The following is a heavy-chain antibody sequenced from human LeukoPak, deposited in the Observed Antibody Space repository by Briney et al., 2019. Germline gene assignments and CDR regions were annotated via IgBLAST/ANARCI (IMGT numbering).Heavy chain of an antibody. CDR3: ARAPLGLGVFDY. CDR1: GGSISSFS. Sequence: ASETLSLTCTVSGGSISSFSWSWIRQPPGKGLEWIGCIYYSGSTSYTPSLKSRVTISVDTSKSQISLNLSSMTAEDTAVYYCARAPLGLGVFDYWGQGTLVTVSS. V-gene: IGHV4-59*01. J-gene: IGHJ4*02. D-gene: IGHD3-10*01. CDR2: IYYSGST.